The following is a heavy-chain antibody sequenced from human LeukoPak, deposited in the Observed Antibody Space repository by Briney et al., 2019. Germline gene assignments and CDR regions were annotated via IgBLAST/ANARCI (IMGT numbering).Heavy chain of an antibody. CDR1: GFTFNKNA. V-gene: IGHV3-23*01. CDR3: VRRGDASSGWGDHDF. D-gene: IGHD6-19*01. Sequence: GGSLRLSCAASGFTFNKNAISWVRQAPGKGLEWVSTIGGSGDKTFYADSVKGRFTISRDNSKNMVHLQMNSLTGEDTALYYCVRRGDASSGWGDHDFWGQGALVTVSS. CDR2: IGGSGDKT. J-gene: IGHJ4*02.